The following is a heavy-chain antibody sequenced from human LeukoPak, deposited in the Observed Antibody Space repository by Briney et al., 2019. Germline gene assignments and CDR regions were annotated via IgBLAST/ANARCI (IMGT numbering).Heavy chain of an antibody. CDR3: AKILIAAAGKVDY. CDR1: GFTFSSYA. Sequence: GGSLRLSCAASGFTFSSYAMHWVRQAPGKGLEWVAVISYDGSNKYYADSVKGRFTISRDNSKNTLYLQMNSLRAEDTAVYYCAKILIAAAGKVDYWGQGTLVTVSS. V-gene: IGHV3-30-3*01. J-gene: IGHJ4*02. D-gene: IGHD6-13*01. CDR2: ISYDGSNK.